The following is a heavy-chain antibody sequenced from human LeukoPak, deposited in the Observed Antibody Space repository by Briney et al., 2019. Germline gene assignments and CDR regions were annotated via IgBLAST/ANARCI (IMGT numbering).Heavy chain of an antibody. J-gene: IGHJ4*02. CDR1: GFTFSSYS. D-gene: IGHD4-17*01. CDR2: ISSSSSYI. V-gene: IGHV3-21*01. Sequence: GGSLRLSCAASGFTFSSYSMNWVRQALGKGLEWVSSISSSSSYIYYADSVKGRFTISRDNAKNSLYLQMNSLRAEDTAVYYCARELLGYGDRDGYWGQGTLVTVSS. CDR3: ARELLGYGDRDGY.